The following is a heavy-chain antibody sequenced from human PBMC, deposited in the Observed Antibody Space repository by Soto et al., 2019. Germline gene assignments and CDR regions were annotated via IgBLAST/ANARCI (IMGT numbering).Heavy chain of an antibody. Sequence: QVQLVQSGAEVKKPGSSVKVSCKASGGIFSTYAISWLRQAPGQGLEWMGGIIPLFGTPNYAQRFQGRVTITEAESTSTDYMELSRLRSEDTAVYYCARDRDDYGSGNYYNRIDFWGQGTLVTVSS. V-gene: IGHV1-69*01. CDR2: IIPLFGTP. CDR3: ARDRDDYGSGNYYNRIDF. CDR1: GGIFSTYA. J-gene: IGHJ4*02. D-gene: IGHD3-10*01.